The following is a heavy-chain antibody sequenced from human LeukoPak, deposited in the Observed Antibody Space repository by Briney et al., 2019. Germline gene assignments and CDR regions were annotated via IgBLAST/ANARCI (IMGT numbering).Heavy chain of an antibody. J-gene: IGHJ4*02. V-gene: IGHV1-2*02. CDR2: INPNSGGT. Sequence: ASVKASCKASGYTFTGYYMHWVRQAPGQGLEWMGWINPNSGGTNYAQKFQGRVTMTRDTSISTAYMELSRLRSDDTAVYYCASVPYGDSKYFDYWGQGTLVTVSS. CDR1: GYTFTGYY. D-gene: IGHD4-17*01. CDR3: ASVPYGDSKYFDY.